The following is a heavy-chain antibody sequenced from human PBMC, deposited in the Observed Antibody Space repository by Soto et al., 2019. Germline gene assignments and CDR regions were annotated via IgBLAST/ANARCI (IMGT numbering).Heavy chain of an antibody. CDR3: VHSVRGQGCRDARCYYTDV. CDR2: IYWDTDK. V-gene: IGHV2-5*02. D-gene: IGHD2-2*01. J-gene: IGHJ6*03. Sequence: QITLEESGPTLVKPTETLTLTCSFSGFSLTTSGMAVGWIRQPPGKALEWLAIIYWDTDKNYRPSLESILSIMMDTSKNQVVLTMTDMDPVDTGTYFCVHSVRGQGCRDARCYYTDVWAKGIAVTVS. CDR1: GFSLTTSGMA.